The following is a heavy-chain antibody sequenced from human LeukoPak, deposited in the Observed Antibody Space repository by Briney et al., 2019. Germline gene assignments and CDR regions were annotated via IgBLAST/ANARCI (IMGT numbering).Heavy chain of an antibody. V-gene: IGHV4-31*03. D-gene: IGHD3-3*01. CDR3: ARAPGFYDFWSGDPGNWFDP. J-gene: IGHJ5*02. CDR1: GGSISSGGYY. CDR2: IYYSGST. Sequence: PSETLSLTCTVSGGSISSGGYYWSWIRQHPGKGLEWIGYIYYSGSTYDDPSLKSRVTISVDTSKNQFSLKLSSVTAADTAVYYCARAPGFYDFWSGDPGNWFDPWGQGTLVTVSS.